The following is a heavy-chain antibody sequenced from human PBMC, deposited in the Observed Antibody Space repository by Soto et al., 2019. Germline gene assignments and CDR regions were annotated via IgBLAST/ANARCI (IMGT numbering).Heavy chain of an antibody. D-gene: IGHD2-21*01. Sequence: SEALSVTCTVSGDSITSYDWNWLRQPPGKALEWIGYVYSSGSTNYNPSLKSRVTISVDTSRNQFSLKVNSVTAADTAVYYCARRAVVAVTGSLDNWLDPWGQGILVTVS. CDR1: GDSITSYD. CDR2: VYSSGST. CDR3: ARRAVVAVTGSLDNWLDP. V-gene: IGHV4-59*01. J-gene: IGHJ5*02.